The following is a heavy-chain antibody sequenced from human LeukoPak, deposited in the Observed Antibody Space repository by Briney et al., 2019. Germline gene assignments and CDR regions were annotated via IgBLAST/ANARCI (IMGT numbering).Heavy chain of an antibody. CDR3: VRDKRFPDDVFDI. CDR2: ISGIDGRT. D-gene: IGHD3-10*01. CDR1: GFTFSSYA. V-gene: IGHV3-23*01. J-gene: IGHJ3*02. Sequence: GGSLRLSCAAAGFTFSSYAMSWVRQAPGKGLEWVSAISGIDGRTYYAESVRGRFTIARDNFRSTLYVQLNSLRAEDTAVYYCVRDKRFPDDVFDIWGQGTMVTVSS.